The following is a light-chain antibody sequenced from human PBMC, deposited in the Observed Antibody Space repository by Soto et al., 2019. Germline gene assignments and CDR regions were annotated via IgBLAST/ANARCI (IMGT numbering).Light chain of an antibody. CDR1: SSNIGAGYD. CDR2: GNS. V-gene: IGLV1-40*01. Sequence: QSVLTQPPSVSGAPGQRVTISCTGSSSNIGAGYDVHWYQQLPGTAPKLLIYGNSNRPSGVPDRFSGSKSGTSASLAITGLQAEDEADYYCQSYDSTLSGSGFGGGTTLTVL. J-gene: IGLJ3*02. CDR3: QSYDSTLSGSG.